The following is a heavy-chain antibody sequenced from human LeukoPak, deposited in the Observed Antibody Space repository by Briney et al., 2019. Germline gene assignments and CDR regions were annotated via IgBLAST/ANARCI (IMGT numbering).Heavy chain of an antibody. CDR3: AGNKYYYYYMDV. CDR2: IIPIFGTA. Sequence: SVKVSCKASGGTFSSYAISWVRRAPGQGLEWMGGIIPIFGTANYAQKFQGRVTITTDESTSTAYMELSSLRSEDTAVYYCAGNKYYYYYMDVWGKGTTVTVSS. D-gene: IGHD1/OR15-1a*01. J-gene: IGHJ6*03. CDR1: GGTFSSYA. V-gene: IGHV1-69*05.